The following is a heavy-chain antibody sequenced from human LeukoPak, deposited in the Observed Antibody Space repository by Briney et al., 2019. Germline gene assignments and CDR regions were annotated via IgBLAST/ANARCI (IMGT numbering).Heavy chain of an antibody. CDR3: ARERYSGYDSYAQVDY. V-gene: IGHV4-39*07. J-gene: IGHJ4*02. CDR2: IYYSGST. CDR1: GGSISSSSYY. Sequence: SETLSLTCTVSGGSISSSSYYWGWIRQPPGKGLEWIGSIYYSGSTYYNPSLKSRVTISVDTSKNQFSLKLSSVTAADTAVYYCARERYSGYDSYAQVDYWGQGTLVTVSS. D-gene: IGHD5-12*01.